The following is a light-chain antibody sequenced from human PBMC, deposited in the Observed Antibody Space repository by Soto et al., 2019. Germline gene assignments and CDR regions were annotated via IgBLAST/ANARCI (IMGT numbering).Light chain of an antibody. J-gene: IGLJ1*01. CDR1: SSDVGGYNY. V-gene: IGLV2-8*01. CDR3: SSYAGSNNEV. Sequence: ALTQPPSASGSPGQSVTISCTGTSSDVGGYNYVSWYQQHPGKAPKLMIYEVSKRPSGVPDRFSGSKSGNTASLTVSGLQAEDEADYYCSSYAGSNNEVFGTGTKVTVL. CDR2: EVS.